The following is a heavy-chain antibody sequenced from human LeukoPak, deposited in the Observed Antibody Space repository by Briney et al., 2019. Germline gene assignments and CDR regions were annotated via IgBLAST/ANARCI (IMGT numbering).Heavy chain of an antibody. D-gene: IGHD3-9*01. CDR2: IYYSGST. CDR1: GGSISSSSYY. CDR3: ARTARAAGYYNVGFDP. V-gene: IGHV4-39*07. J-gene: IGHJ5*02. Sequence: PSETLSLTCTVSGGSISSSSYYWGWIRQPPGKGLEWIGSIYYSGSTYYNPSLKSRVTISVDTSKNQFSLKLSSVTAADTAVYYCARTARAAGYYNVGFDPWGQGTLVTVSS.